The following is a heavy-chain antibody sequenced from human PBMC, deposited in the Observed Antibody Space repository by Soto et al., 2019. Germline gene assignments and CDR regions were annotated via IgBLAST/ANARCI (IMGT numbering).Heavy chain of an antibody. CDR3: ARGDSSGYDYYYYGMDV. CDR1: GFTFSSYD. D-gene: IGHD3-22*01. V-gene: IGHV3-13*01. Sequence: GGSLRLSCAASGFTFSSYDMHWVRQATGKGLEWVSAIGTAGDTYYPGSVKGRFTISRENAKNSLYLQMNSLRAEDTAVYYCARGDSSGYDYYYYGMDVWGQGTTVTVSS. CDR2: IGTAGDT. J-gene: IGHJ6*02.